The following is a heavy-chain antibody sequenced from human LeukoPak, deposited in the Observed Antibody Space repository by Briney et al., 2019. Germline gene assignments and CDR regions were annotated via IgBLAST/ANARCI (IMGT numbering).Heavy chain of an antibody. Sequence: GGSLRLSCAASGFTFSSYGMHWVRQAPGKGLEWVAVIWYDGSNKYYADSGKGRFIISRDNSKNTLYLQMNSPRAEDTAVYYCARDRGIGATTPGYWGQGTLVTVSS. CDR3: ARDRGIGATTPGY. D-gene: IGHD1-26*01. J-gene: IGHJ4*02. CDR1: GFTFSSYG. CDR2: IWYDGSNK. V-gene: IGHV3-33*01.